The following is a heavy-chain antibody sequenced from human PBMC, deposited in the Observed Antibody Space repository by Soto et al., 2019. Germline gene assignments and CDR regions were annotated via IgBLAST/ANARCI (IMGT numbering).Heavy chain of an antibody. Sequence: PSQTLSLTCVITGDSVSSHSAGWIWGRHSPSRGLEWLGRTYYRSKWYYEYAVSVRGRITINPDTPKNQYSLQLNSVTPEDTAVYFCARGEQYSGRIFDYWGQGTLVTVS. V-gene: IGHV6-1*01. J-gene: IGHJ4*01. CDR1: GDSVSSHSAG. CDR3: ARGEQYSGRIFDY. D-gene: IGHD1-26*01. CDR2: TYYRSKWYY.